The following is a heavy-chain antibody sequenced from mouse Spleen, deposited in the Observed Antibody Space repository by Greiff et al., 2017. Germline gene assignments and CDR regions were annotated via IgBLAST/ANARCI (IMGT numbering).Heavy chain of an antibody. CDR1: GFTFSDYG. CDR3: ARDYGYAWFGY. D-gene: IGHD1-2*01. Sequence: EVQLVESGGGLVKSGGSLKLSCAASGFTFSDYGMHWVRQAPEKGLEWIAYISSGSSTIYYADTVRGRFTISRDNAKNTLFLQMTSLRSEDTAMYYCARDYGYAWFGYWGQGTLVTVSA. CDR2: ISSGSSTI. J-gene: IGHJ3*02. V-gene: IGHV5-17*01.